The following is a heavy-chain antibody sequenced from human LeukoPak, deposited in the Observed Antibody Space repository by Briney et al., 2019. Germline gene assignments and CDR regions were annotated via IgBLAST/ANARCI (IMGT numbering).Heavy chain of an antibody. CDR3: ARDQSGIAVAGTGYDY. J-gene: IGHJ4*02. CDR2: IYYSGST. Sequence: SETLSLTYTVPCRSIRCYYWRWIRQPPAKGLAGIGYIYYSGSTNHNHSLKGRVTISVDTSKNQFSLKLSSVTAADTAVYYCARDQSGIAVAGTGYDYWGQGTLVTVSS. D-gene: IGHD6-19*01. V-gene: IGHV4-59*01. CDR1: CRSIRCYY.